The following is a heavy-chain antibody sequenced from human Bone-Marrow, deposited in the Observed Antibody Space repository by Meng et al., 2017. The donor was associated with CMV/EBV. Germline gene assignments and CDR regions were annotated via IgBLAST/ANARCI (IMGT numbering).Heavy chain of an antibody. Sequence: GESLKISCAASGFTFSSYGMHWVRQAPGKGLEWVAFIRYDGSNKYYADSVKGRFTISRDNSKNTLYLQMNSLRAEDTAVYYCAKGNTYDFDYWGQGTLVTVSS. CDR2: IRYDGSNK. J-gene: IGHJ4*02. CDR1: GFTFSSYG. D-gene: IGHD1/OR15-1a*01. V-gene: IGHV3-30*02. CDR3: AKGNTYDFDY.